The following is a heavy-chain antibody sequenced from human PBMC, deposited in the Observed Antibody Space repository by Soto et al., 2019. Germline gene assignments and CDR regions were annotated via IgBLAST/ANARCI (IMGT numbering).Heavy chain of an antibody. CDR2: IYPHDSDT. CDR1: GYNFHTYW. J-gene: IGHJ6*02. CDR3: ARPTDYHYGMQV. D-gene: IGHD4-17*01. Sequence: GESLKISCKGSGYNFHTYWIAWVRQMPEKGLEWMGFIYPHDSDTRYSPSFRGQVTISADKSINTAYLQWTSLKASDTAIYFCARPTDYHYGMQVWGQGTTVTVSS. V-gene: IGHV5-51*01.